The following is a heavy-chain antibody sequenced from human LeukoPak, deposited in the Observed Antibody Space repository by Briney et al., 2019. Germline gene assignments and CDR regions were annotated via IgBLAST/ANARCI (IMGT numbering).Heavy chain of an antibody. Sequence: GGSLRLSCAASGFTFSSYEMNWVRQAPGKGLEWVSYIGSSGSTIYYADSVKGRFTISRDNAKNSLYLQMNSLRAEDTAVYYCAELGTMIGGVWGKGTTVTISS. CDR3: AELGTMIGGV. V-gene: IGHV3-48*03. D-gene: IGHD3-10*02. CDR1: GFTFSSYE. CDR2: IGSSGSTI. J-gene: IGHJ6*04.